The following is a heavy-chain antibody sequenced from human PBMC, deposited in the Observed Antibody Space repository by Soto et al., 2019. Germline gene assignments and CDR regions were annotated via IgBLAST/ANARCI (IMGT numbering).Heavy chain of an antibody. J-gene: IGHJ6*02. V-gene: IGHV3-23*01. CDR2: ISGSGGST. CDR3: AKNGTTLVYYYGMDV. Sequence: EVQLWESGGGLVQPGGSLRLSCAASGYTFSSYAMSWVRQAPGKGLEWVSAISGSGGSTYYADSVKGRFTISRDNSKKTLYLQLNSLRAEDTAIYYCAKNGTTLVYYYGMDVWGQGTTVTVSS. D-gene: IGHD1-1*01. CDR1: GYTFSSYA.